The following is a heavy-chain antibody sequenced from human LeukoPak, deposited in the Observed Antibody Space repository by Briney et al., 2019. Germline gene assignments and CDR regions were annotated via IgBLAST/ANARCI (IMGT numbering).Heavy chain of an antibody. J-gene: IGHJ5*02. CDR2: INPSSDGI. D-gene: IGHD1-26*01. CDR1: GYTFTDYY. CDR3: ARVKALGIVGSTTVLDP. V-gene: IGHV1-2*02. Sequence: ASVKVSCKASGYTFTDYYIHWVRQAPGQGLEWMGWINPSSDGINSAQRFQGRVTMTRDTSISTAYMELSRLRSDDTAVYYCARVKALGIVGSTTVLDPWGQGTLVTVSS.